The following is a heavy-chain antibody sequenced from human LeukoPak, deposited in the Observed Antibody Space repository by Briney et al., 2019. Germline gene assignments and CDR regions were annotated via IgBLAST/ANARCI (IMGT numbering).Heavy chain of an antibody. V-gene: IGHV3-23*01. J-gene: IGHJ4*02. CDR2: ISGSGGST. D-gene: IGHD3-10*01. CDR3: AKDRSVTYGSGSYLTPPDY. CDR1: GCTFSSYA. Sequence: PGGSLRLSCAASGCTFSSYAMSWVRQAPGKGLEWVSSISGSGGSTYYSDSVKGRFTISRDNSKNTLYLQLNSLRDEDTAVYYCAKDRSVTYGSGSYLTPPDYWGQGTLVTVSS.